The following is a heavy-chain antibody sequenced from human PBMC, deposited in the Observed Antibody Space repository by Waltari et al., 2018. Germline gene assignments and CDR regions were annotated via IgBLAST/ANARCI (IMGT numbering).Heavy chain of an antibody. J-gene: IGHJ3*02. Sequence: QLQLQESGPGLVKSSGTLSLTSAVPVGSSSRSAYFWVWLRQPPGKELEWIGSIYPSGDTYYHGSLESRVRVSLDRSTNHFSMTLRSVTAADSAVYYCARRGDWLPLDAFDIWGQGTVVTVSS. CDR2: IYPSGDT. CDR3: ARRGDWLPLDAFDI. D-gene: IGHD2-15*01. V-gene: IGHV4-39*02. CDR1: VGSSSRSAYF.